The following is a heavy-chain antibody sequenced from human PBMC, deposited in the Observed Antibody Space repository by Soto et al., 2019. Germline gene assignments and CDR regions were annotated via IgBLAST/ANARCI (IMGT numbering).Heavy chain of an antibody. Sequence: EMQLLESGGGVVKPGGSLRVSCTASGFTFTDFAMSWVRQAPGKGLEWVSAISVSGGSTYYADSVKGRFTISRDNSKNTLYLQLNSLRVEDTAVYYCAKETGNTRYYYYFYPVDVWGQGTTVTVSS. CDR3: AKETGNTRYYYYFYPVDV. V-gene: IGHV3-23*01. D-gene: IGHD2-2*02. CDR1: GFTFTDFA. J-gene: IGHJ6*02. CDR2: ISVSGGST.